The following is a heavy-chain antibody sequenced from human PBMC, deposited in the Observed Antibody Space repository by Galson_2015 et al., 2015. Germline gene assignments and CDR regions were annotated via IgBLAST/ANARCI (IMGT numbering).Heavy chain of an antibody. D-gene: IGHD2-15*01. CDR2: INPNSGGT. V-gene: IGHV1-2*06. Sequence: SVKVCCKASGYTFTGYYMHWVRQAPGQGLEWMGRINPNSGGTNYAQKFQGRVTMTRDTSISTAYMELSRLRSDDTAVYYCARDFRTLDIVVVVAATNNWFDPWGQGTLVTVSS. CDR1: GYTFTGYY. J-gene: IGHJ5*02. CDR3: ARDFRTLDIVVVVAATNNWFDP.